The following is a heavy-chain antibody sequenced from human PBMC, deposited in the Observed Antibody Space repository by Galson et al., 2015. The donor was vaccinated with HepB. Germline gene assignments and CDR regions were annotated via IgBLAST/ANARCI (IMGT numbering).Heavy chain of an antibody. J-gene: IGHJ3*01. Sequence: SLRLSCAASGFTFRKDGMHWVRQALGKGLEWVAVISYDGSNKYYADSVKGRFTISRDNSKNTLNLQMNSLRAEDTAVYYCAKWAGVALYAFDSWGQGTMVTVSS. V-gene: IGHV3-30*18. CDR1: GFTFRKDG. CDR2: ISYDGSNK. CDR3: AKWAGVALYAFDS. D-gene: IGHD3-10*01.